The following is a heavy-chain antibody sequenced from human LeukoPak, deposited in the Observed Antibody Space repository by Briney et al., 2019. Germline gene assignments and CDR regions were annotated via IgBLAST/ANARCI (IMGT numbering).Heavy chain of an antibody. CDR3: AKNVGGVPICQTHLLDF. CDR2: ISGSGGYT. V-gene: IGHV3-23*01. CDR1: GVTFSSYA. Sequence: GETLTLSCAVSGVTFSSYAMTWVRRPPGKGLEWVSSISGSGGYTSSAHSVRGRFTISTDNSKNTVYLQMNSLTAEDTSVFYCAKNVGGVPICQTHLLDFWGQGTLVTVSS. D-gene: IGHD3-3*01. J-gene: IGHJ4*02.